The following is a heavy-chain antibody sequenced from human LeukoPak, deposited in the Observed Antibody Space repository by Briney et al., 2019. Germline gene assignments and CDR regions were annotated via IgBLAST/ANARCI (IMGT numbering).Heavy chain of an antibody. CDR1: GFTFSSYG. CDR3: AKDLEGIANPGY. CDR2: ISYDGSNK. Sequence: GGSLRLSCAASGFTFSSYGMHWVRQAPGKGLEWVAVISYDGSNKYYADSVKGRFTISRGNSKNTLYLQMNSLRAEDTAVYYCAKDLEGIANPGYWGQGTLVTVSS. J-gene: IGHJ4*02. V-gene: IGHV3-30*18. D-gene: IGHD1-1*01.